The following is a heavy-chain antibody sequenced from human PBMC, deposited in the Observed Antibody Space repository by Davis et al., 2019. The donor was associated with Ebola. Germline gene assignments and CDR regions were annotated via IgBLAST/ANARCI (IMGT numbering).Heavy chain of an antibody. D-gene: IGHD2-21*02. J-gene: IGHJ6*02. V-gene: IGHV4-59*12. CDR1: SGSINNYY. CDR3: ARGKRSIVVVTANYYYTVWTS. Sequence: SETLSLTCTVSSGSINNYYWSWIRQPPGKGLEWIGYIYYSGSTNYNPSLKSRVTISVDTSKNQFSLKLSSVTAADTAVYYCARGKRSIVVVTANYYYTVWTSGAKGPRSPSP. CDR2: IYYSGST.